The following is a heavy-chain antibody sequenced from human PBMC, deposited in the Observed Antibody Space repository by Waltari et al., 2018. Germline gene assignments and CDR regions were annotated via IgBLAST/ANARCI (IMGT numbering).Heavy chain of an antibody. CDR1: GGSISSNPYC. Sequence: QLQVQESGPGLVKPTETLSLTCSVSGGSISSNPYCWDWIRQPPGKGLEWIATICSNGDTFYNASLRSRVTISRDTSKNHFSLNLSAVTAADTAIYYCARKLRGYDHLDPWGQGALVTVS. CDR2: ICSNGDT. CDR3: ARKLRGYDHLDP. D-gene: IGHD3-16*01. V-gene: IGHV4-39*07. J-gene: IGHJ5*02.